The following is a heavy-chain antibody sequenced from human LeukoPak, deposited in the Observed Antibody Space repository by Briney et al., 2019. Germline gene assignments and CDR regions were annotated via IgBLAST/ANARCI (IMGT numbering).Heavy chain of an antibody. J-gene: IGHJ6*03. CDR2: IQSSGTT. Sequence: SETLSLTCTVSGDSISGYSWSWIRQSPEKGLEWIGLIQSSGTTKYNPSLKGRVTISVDTSKTQLSLKVTSVTAADTAVYYCARRVTSKAVRPNICQYMDVWGKGTTVTVSS. V-gene: IGHV4-4*09. D-gene: IGHD6-19*01. CDR1: GDSISGYS. CDR3: ARRVTSKAVRPNICQYMDV.